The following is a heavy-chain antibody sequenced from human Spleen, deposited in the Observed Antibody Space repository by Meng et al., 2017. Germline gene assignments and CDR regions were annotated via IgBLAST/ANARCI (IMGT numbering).Heavy chain of an antibody. V-gene: IGHV3-48*03. CDR2: ISSSGSTI. D-gene: IGHD3-22*01. J-gene: IGHJ3*02. CDR1: GFTFSSYE. CDR3: AREGDYYDSSGYWTDAFDI. Sequence: GGSLRLSCAASGFTFSSYEMNWVRQAPGKGLEWVSYISSSGSTIYYADSVKGRFTISRDNAKNSLYLQMNSLRAEDTAVYYCAREGDYYDSSGYWTDAFDIWGQGTMVTVSS.